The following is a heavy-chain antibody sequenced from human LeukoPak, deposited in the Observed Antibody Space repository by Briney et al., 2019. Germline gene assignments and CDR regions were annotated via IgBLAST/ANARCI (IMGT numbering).Heavy chain of an antibody. CDR1: GGSFSGYY. V-gene: IGHV4-34*01. CDR2: INHSGST. CDR3: AREGITMVRGVITPTGY. D-gene: IGHD3-10*01. J-gene: IGHJ4*02. Sequence: SETLSLTCAVYGGSFSGYYWSWIRQPPGKGLEWIGEINHSGSTNYNPSLKSRVTISVDTSKNQFSLKLSSVTAADTAVYYCAREGITMVRGVITPTGYWGQGTLVTVSS.